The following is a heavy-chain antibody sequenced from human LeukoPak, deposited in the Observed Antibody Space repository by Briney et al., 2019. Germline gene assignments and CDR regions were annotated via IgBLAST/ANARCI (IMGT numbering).Heavy chain of an antibody. CDR3: ARELLWFGELSTPGFDY. CDR1: GGSISSSNW. V-gene: IGHV4-4*02. Sequence: PSETLSLTCTVSGGSISSSNWWSWVRQPPGKGLEWIGEIYHSGSTNYNPSLKSRVTISVDKSKNQFSLKLSSVTAADTAVYYCARELLWFGELSTPGFDYWGQGTLVTVSS. CDR2: IYHSGST. D-gene: IGHD3-10*01. J-gene: IGHJ4*02.